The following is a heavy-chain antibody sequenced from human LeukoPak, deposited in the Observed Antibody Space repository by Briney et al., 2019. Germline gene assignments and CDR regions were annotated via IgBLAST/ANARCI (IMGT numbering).Heavy chain of an antibody. CDR3: AKVDSSGYYPYSFDY. CDR2: ISGSGGST. J-gene: IGHJ4*02. Sequence: GGSLRLSCAASGFTFSSYAMSWVRQAPGKGLEWVSAISGSGGSTYYADSVKGRFTISRDNSKNTLYLQMNSLRAEDTAVYYCAKVDSSGYYPYSFDYWGQGTLVTVSS. CDR1: GFTFSSYA. V-gene: IGHV3-23*01. D-gene: IGHD3-22*01.